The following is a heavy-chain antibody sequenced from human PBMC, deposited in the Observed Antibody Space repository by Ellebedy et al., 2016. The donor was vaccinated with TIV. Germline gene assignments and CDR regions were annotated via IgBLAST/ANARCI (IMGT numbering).Heavy chain of an antibody. J-gene: IGHJ3*02. CDR2: IYHSGST. CDR3: ARDQSATAFDI. Sequence: GSLRLSCTVSGYSISSGYYWGWIRPPPGKGLEWIGSIYHSGSTYYNPSLKSRVTISVDTSKNQFSLKLSSVTAADTAVYYCARDQSATAFDIWGQGTMVTVSS. V-gene: IGHV4-38-2*02. D-gene: IGHD6-13*01. CDR1: GYSISSGYY.